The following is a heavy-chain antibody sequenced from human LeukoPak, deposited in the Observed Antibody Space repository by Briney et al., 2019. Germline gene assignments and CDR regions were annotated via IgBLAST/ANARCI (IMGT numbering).Heavy chain of an antibody. D-gene: IGHD3-10*01. Sequence: SETLSLTCTVSCGSISSGDYYWSWIRQHPGKGLEWIGYIYYSGSTYYNPSLKSRVTISVDTSKSQFSLKLSSVTAADTAVYYCARHLDYYGSGSYEYWGQGTLVTVPS. CDR2: IYYSGST. V-gene: IGHV4-31*03. CDR3: ARHLDYYGSGSYEY. J-gene: IGHJ4*02. CDR1: CGSISSGDYY.